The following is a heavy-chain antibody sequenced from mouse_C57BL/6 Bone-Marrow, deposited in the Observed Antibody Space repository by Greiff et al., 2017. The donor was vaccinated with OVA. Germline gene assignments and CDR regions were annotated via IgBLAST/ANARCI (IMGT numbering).Heavy chain of an antibody. D-gene: IGHD2-5*01. CDR1: GYSITSGYY. Sequence: EVKLQESGPGLVKPSQSLSLTCSVTGYSITSGYYWNWIRQFPGNKLEWMGYISYDGSNNYNPSLKNRISITRDTSKNQFFLKLNSVTTEDTATYYCARAYYSNPYYAMDYWGQGTSVTVSS. V-gene: IGHV3-6*01. CDR3: ARAYYSNPYYAMDY. J-gene: IGHJ4*01. CDR2: ISYDGSN.